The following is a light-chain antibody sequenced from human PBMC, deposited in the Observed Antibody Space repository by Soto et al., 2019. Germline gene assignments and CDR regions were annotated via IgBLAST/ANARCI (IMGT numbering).Light chain of an antibody. J-gene: IGKJ4*01. CDR1: QSLSNNF. V-gene: IGKV3D-20*01. CDR2: DAS. Sequence: EIVLTQSPATLSLSPGEGVALSCGASQSLSNNFLAWYQQKPGLAPRLLIFDASTRATGIPDRFSGSGSGTDFTLTISILEPEDFAVYYCHQFGASPTFGGGTKVEFK. CDR3: HQFGASPT.